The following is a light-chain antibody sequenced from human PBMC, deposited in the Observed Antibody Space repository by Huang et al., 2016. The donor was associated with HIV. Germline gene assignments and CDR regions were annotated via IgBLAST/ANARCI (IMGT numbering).Light chain of an antibody. CDR2: GAS. J-gene: IGKJ4*01. Sequence: EIVLTQSLGPLSFGPGERAPYSCMARLGVRRNYLAGCQHEPGQAARLLVYGASTRATGIPDRFSGSGSGTDFTLTVSRLEPEDFAVYSCQQYGSSPLTFGGGTKVEIK. CDR3: QQYGSSPLT. CDR1: LGVRRNY. V-gene: IGKV3-20*01.